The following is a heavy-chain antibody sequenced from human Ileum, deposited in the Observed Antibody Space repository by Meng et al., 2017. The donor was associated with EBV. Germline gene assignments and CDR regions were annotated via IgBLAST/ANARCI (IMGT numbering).Heavy chain of an antibody. CDR3: ARTYYGSYGFDY. D-gene: IGHD3-10*01. CDR2: ITTYNSDT. J-gene: IGHJ4*02. V-gene: IGHV1-18*01. CDR1: GYRFTACG. Sequence: VASGAEVKKSWASRKPSCKASGYRFTACGISWVRQAPGQGAEWMGWITTYNSDTKYAQKLQGRVTMTRETSTNTAYMELTSLRSDDTAVYYCARTYYGSYGFDYWGQGTLVTVSS.